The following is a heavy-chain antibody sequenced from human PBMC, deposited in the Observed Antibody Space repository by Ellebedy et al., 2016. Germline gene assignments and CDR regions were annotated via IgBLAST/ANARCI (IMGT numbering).Heavy chain of an antibody. D-gene: IGHD3-3*01. CDR1: GGPISSYY. J-gene: IGHJ4*02. V-gene: IGHV4-4*07. CDR2: IYTSGST. Sequence: GSLRLXXTVSGGPISSYYWSWIRQPAGKGLEWIGRIYTSGSTNYNPSLKSRVTISVDTSKNQFSLKLSSVTAADTAVYYCARHSVFGVVTGAHFDYWGQGTLVTVSS. CDR3: ARHSVFGVVTGAHFDY.